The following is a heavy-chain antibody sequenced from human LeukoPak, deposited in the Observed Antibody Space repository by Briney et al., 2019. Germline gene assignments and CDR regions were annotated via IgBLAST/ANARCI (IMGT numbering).Heavy chain of an antibody. J-gene: IGHJ3*02. V-gene: IGHV1-18*01. CDR1: GYTFTSYG. Sequence: ASVKVSCKASGYTFTSYGISWVRQAPGQGLEWMGWISAYNGNTNYAQKLQGRVTMTTDTSTSTAYIELRSLRSDDTAVYYCARSYCSSTSCHSDAFDIWGQGTMVTVSS. CDR2: ISAYNGNT. CDR3: ARSYCSSTSCHSDAFDI. D-gene: IGHD2-2*01.